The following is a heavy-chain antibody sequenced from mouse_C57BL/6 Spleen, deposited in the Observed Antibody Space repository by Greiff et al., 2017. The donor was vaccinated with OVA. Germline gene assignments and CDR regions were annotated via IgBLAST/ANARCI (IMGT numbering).Heavy chain of an antibody. CDR1: GYTFTSYG. D-gene: IGHD1-1*01. CDR3: ARGASTVVAGDYWYFDV. Sequence: QVQLQQSGAELARPGASVKLSCKASGYTFTSYGISWVKQRTGQGLEWIGEIYPRSGNTYYNEKFKGKATLTADKSSSTAYMELRSLTSADSAVYFCARGASTVVAGDYWYFDVWGTGTTVTVSS. CDR2: IYPRSGNT. V-gene: IGHV1-81*01. J-gene: IGHJ1*03.